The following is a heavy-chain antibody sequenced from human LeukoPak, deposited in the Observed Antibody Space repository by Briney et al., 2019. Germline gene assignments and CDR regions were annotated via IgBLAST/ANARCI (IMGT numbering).Heavy chain of an antibody. Sequence: PEGTLRLSCAASGFTFSSYGMSWVRQAPGKGLEWVSAISGSGGSTYYADSVKGRFTISRNNSKNTLYLQMNSLRAEDTAVYYCAKDQLNYYDSSGYYDYWGQGTLVTVSS. CDR1: GFTFSSYG. CDR2: ISGSGGST. CDR3: AKDQLNYYDSSGYYDY. D-gene: IGHD3-22*01. V-gene: IGHV3-23*01. J-gene: IGHJ4*02.